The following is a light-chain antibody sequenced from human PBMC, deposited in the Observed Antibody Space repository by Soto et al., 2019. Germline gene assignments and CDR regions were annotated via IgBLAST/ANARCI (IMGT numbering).Light chain of an antibody. CDR3: QQYGSTPLT. CDR1: QSVRSSH. V-gene: IGKV3-20*01. Sequence: DIVMTQSPGTLSSSPGERAILSCRASQSVRSSHLAWYQQKPGQAPLLLIYGVSSRATGIPDRFSGSGSGTDFTLTISRLEPEDFAVYYCQQYGSTPLTFGGGTKVEIK. CDR2: GVS. J-gene: IGKJ4*01.